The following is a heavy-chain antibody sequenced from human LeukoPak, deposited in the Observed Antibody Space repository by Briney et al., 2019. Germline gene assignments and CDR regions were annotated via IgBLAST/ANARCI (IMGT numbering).Heavy chain of an antibody. V-gene: IGHV3-33*01. D-gene: IGHD5-12*01. Sequence: GGSLRLSRAASGFTFSSYGMHWVRQAPGKGLEWVAVIWYDGSNKYYADSVKGRFTISRDNSKNTLYLQMNSLRAEDTAVYYCARDRTAKMATITDYWGRGTLVTVSS. CDR1: GFTFSSYG. J-gene: IGHJ4*02. CDR2: IWYDGSNK. CDR3: ARDRTAKMATITDY.